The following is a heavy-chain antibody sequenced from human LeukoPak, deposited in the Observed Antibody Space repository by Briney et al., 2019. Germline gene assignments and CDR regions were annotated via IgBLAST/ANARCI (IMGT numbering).Heavy chain of an antibody. D-gene: IGHD2-15*01. Sequence: SVKVSCKASGGTFSSYAISWVRQAPGQGLEWMGRIIPIFGIANYAQKFQGRVTITADKSTSTAYMELSSLRSEDTAVYYCARGQGYCSGGSCYYNALDIWGQGTMVTVSS. J-gene: IGHJ3*02. CDR2: IIPIFGIA. CDR1: GGTFSSYA. V-gene: IGHV1-69*04. CDR3: ARGQGYCSGGSCYYNALDI.